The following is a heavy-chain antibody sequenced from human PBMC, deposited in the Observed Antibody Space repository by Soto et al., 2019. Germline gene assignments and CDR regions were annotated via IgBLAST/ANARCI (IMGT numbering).Heavy chain of an antibody. CDR3: AADHATVVTVDAFDI. J-gene: IGHJ3*02. V-gene: IGHV1-58*01. CDR2: IVVGSGNT. CDR1: GFTFTSSA. D-gene: IGHD4-17*01. Sequence: QMQLVQSGHEVKKPGTSVKVSCKASGFTFTSSAVQWVRQARGQRLEWIGWIVVGSGNTNYAQKFQERVTITRDMSTSKAYMELSSLRSEDTAVYYCAADHATVVTVDAFDIWGQGTMVTVSS.